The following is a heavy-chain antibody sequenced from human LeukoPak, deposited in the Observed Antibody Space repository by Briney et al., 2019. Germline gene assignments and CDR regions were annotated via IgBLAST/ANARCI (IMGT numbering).Heavy chain of an antibody. D-gene: IGHD3-22*01. Sequence: GESLKISCKGSGYSFTSYYMHWVRQAPGQGLEWMGIINPSGGSTSYAQKFQGRVTMTRDTSTSTVYMELSSLRSEDTAVYYCARGYSQDYHDSSGYQNWGQGTLVTVSS. CDR3: ARGYSQDYHDSSGYQN. V-gene: IGHV1-46*01. J-gene: IGHJ4*02. CDR1: GYSFTSYY. CDR2: INPSGGST.